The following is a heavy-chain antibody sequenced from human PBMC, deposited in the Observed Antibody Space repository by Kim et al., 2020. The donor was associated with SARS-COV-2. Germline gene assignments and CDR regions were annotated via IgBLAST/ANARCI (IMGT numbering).Heavy chain of an antibody. CDR3: ARDREFRGAFDI. J-gene: IGHJ3*02. D-gene: IGHD3-10*01. V-gene: IGHV1-69*01. Sequence: NYAQKFQGRVTITADESTSTAYMELSSLGSEDTAVYYCARDREFRGAFDIWGQGTMVTVSS.